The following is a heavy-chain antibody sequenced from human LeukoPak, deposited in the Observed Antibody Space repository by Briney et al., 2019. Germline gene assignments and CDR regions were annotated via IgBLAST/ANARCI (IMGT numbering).Heavy chain of an antibody. CDR1: GGSISSSSYY. D-gene: IGHD3-3*01. CDR2: IYYSGST. Sequence: PSETLSLTCTVSGGSISSSSYYWGWIRQPPGKGLEWIGSIYYSGSTYYNPSLKSRVTISVDTSKNQFSLKLSSVTAADTAVYYCARPEVTIFGVVITDWGQGTLVTVSS. CDR3: ARPEVTIFGVVITD. J-gene: IGHJ4*02. V-gene: IGHV4-39*07.